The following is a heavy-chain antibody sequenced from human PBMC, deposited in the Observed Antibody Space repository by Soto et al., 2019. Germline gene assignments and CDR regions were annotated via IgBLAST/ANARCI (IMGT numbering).Heavy chain of an antibody. Sequence: SETLSLTCTVSGGSISSYYWSWIRQPPGKGLEWIGYIYYSGSTNYNPSLKSRVTISVDTSKNQFSLKLSSVTAADTAVYYCARGASPKYFQHWGQGTLVTVSS. J-gene: IGHJ1*01. V-gene: IGHV4-59*01. CDR1: GGSISSYY. CDR3: ARGASPKYFQH. CDR2: IYYSGST.